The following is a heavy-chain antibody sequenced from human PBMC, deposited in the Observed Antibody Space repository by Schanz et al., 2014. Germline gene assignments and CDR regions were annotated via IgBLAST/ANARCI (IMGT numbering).Heavy chain of an antibody. CDR1: GYSISRSNW. J-gene: IGHJ4*02. CDR2: IYYSGNT. V-gene: IGHV4-28*01. Sequence: QVQLQESGPGLVKPSDTLSLTCAVSGYSISRSNWWGWIRQPPGKGLEFIGYIYYSGNTYYNPSRKSRVTMSLDPSKTQFSLKLTSVTAVDTAVYYCAGMATVTYFDFWGQGALVTVSS. CDR3: AGMATVTYFDF. D-gene: IGHD4-17*01.